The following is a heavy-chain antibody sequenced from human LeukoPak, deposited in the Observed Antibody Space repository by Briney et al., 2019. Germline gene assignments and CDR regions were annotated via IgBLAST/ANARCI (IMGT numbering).Heavy chain of an antibody. J-gene: IGHJ4*02. V-gene: IGHV3-74*01. CDR2: INSDGSSR. Sequence: GGSLRLSCAASGFTFRNYWMHWVRQAPGKGLVWVSRINSDGSSRNYADSVKGRFTISRDNAKNTLYLQMNSLRAEDTAVYYCASASSHRIAAGGDYWGQGTLVTVSS. CDR1: GFTFRNYW. CDR3: ASASSHRIAAGGDY. D-gene: IGHD6-13*01.